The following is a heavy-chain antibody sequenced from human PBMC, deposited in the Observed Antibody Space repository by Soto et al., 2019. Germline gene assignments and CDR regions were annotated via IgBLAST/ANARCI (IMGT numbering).Heavy chain of an antibody. CDR3: ARVGYYVLWRGYEPGTNGFGP. D-gene: IGHD3-3*01. V-gene: IGHV1-2*04. Sequence: ASVKVSCKASGYTFTGYYMHWVRQAPGQGLEWMGWINPNSGGTNYAQKFQGWVTMTRDTSISTAYMELSRLRSDDTAVYYCARVGYYVLWRGYEPGTNGFGPWGEGALVTVCS. J-gene: IGHJ5*02. CDR2: INPNSGGT. CDR1: GYTFTGYY.